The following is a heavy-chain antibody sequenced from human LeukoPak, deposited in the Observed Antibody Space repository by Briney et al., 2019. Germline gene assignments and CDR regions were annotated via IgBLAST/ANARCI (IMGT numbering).Heavy chain of an antibody. CDR2: IYPGDSDT. CDR1: GYNFPTYW. J-gene: IGHJ4*02. V-gene: IGHV5-51*01. Sequence: GESLRISCEGSGYNFPTYWIGWVRQMPGKGLEWMGIIYPGDSDTRYSPSFQGQVTISADKSISTAYLQWSSLKASDTAMYYCARVGYYDSSGYYYFFDYWGQGTLVTVSS. CDR3: ARVGYYDSSGYYYFFDY. D-gene: IGHD3-22*01.